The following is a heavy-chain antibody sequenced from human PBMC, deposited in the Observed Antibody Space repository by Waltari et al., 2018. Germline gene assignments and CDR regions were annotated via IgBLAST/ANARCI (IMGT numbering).Heavy chain of an antibody. Sequence: QVQLVQSGAEVKKPGASVKVSCKASGYTFTGYYMHWVCQAPGQGREWSGWINPNTGGTNYAQKFQGRVTMTRDKSIITAHMELSRRRSDDTALYYCARAYCGGNCYPEYFQHWGQGTLVTVSS. J-gene: IGHJ1*01. V-gene: IGHV1-2*02. CDR2: INPNTGGT. CDR3: ARAYCGGNCYPEYFQH. CDR1: GYTFTGYY. D-gene: IGHD2-21*02.